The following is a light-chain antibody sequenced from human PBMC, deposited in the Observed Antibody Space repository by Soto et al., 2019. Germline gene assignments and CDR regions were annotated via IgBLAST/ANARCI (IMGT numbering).Light chain of an antibody. CDR1: SSDVGGYNF. CDR2: EVN. V-gene: IGLV2-8*01. Sequence: QSALTQPPSASGSPGQSVTISCTGTSSDVGGYNFVSWYQQHPGKAPKLMIYEVNKRPSEVPDRFSGSKSGNTASLTVSGLQAEDEADYYCSSYAGSNTPHVVFGGGTKLTVL. J-gene: IGLJ2*01. CDR3: SSYAGSNTPHVV.